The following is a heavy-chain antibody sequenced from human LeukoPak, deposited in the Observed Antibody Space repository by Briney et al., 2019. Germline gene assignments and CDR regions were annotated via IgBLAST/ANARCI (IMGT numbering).Heavy chain of an antibody. J-gene: IGHJ6*03. Sequence: PETPSLTCTVSGGSIRSGDYYWGWIRQPPGKGLEWIGNIYYSGTTYYNPSLKSRVTISVDTSKNQFSLKLRSVTAADTAVFYCAGRGISQGYYMDVWGKGTTVTISS. CDR3: AGRGISQGYYMDV. V-gene: IGHV4-39*01. CDR1: GGSIRSGDYY. D-gene: IGHD6-13*01. CDR2: IYYSGTT.